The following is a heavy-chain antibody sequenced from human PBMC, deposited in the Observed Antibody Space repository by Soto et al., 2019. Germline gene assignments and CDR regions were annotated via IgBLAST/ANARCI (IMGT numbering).Heavy chain of an antibody. D-gene: IGHD1-1*01. J-gene: IGHJ3*02. CDR3: ATWQRREHAYDI. CDR2: LYDVDGT. CDR1: GITFSSFA. V-gene: IGHV3-53*01. Sequence: ETLSLSCSACGITFSSFAMHWVRQAPGKGLEWVSALYDVDGTFYSDSVKGRFTTSGDSSRTIVYLQMNSLRPDDTAVYYCATWQRREHAYDIWGQGTAVTV.